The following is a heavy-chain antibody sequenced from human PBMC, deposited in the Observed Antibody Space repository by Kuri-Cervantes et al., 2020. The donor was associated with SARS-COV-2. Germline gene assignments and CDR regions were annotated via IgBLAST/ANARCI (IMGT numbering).Heavy chain of an antibody. CDR1: GFTFSSYS. CDR3: AKDRETGYFSDWSPALGMDV. V-gene: IGHV3-30*02. CDR2: IRYDGSNK. Sequence: LSLTCAASGFTFSSYSMNWVRQAPGKGLEWVAYIRYDGSNKYYADSVKGRFTISRDISKSTLYLQLNNLRPEDTAVYYCAKDRETGYFSDWSPALGMDVWGQGTTVTVSS. J-gene: IGHJ6*02. D-gene: IGHD6-19*01.